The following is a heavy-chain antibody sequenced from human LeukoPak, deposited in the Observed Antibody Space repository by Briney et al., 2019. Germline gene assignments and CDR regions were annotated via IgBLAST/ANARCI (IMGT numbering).Heavy chain of an antibody. CDR3: ARRIAVPGSYYFDY. V-gene: IGHV4-59*08. D-gene: IGHD6-13*01. CDR1: GDSISSYY. CDR2: IYYSGTT. J-gene: IGHJ4*02. Sequence: PSETLSLTCTVSGDSISSYYWTWIRQPPGKGLEWVGFIYYSGTTNYNPSLKSRVTLSLDTSKNQFSLRLSSVTAADTAVYYCARRIAVPGSYYFDYWGQGTLVTVSS.